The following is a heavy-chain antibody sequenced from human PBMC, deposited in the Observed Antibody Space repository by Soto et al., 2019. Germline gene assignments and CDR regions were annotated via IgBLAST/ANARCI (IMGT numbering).Heavy chain of an antibody. J-gene: IGHJ5*02. V-gene: IGHV4-34*01. CDR3: ARGRTVLLWFGELFRFDP. D-gene: IGHD3-10*01. CDR1: GGSFSGYY. Sequence: PSETLSLTCAVYGGSFSGYYWSWFRQAPGKGLEWIGEINHSGSTNYNPSLKSRVTISVDTSKNQFSLKLSSVTAADTAVYYCARGRTVLLWFGELFRFDPWGQGTLVTVSS. CDR2: INHSGST.